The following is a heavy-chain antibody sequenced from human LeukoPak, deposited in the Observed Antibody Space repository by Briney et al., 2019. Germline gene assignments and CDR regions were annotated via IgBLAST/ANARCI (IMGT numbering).Heavy chain of an antibody. CDR3: AKGQQWLVPSYYFDY. CDR2: ISYDGSNK. Sequence: GGSLRLSCAASGFTFSSYAMHWVRQAPGKGLEWVAVISYDGSNKYYADSVKGRFTISRDNSKNTLYLQMNSLRAEDTAVYYCAKGQQWLVPSYYFDYWGQGTLVTVSS. V-gene: IGHV3-30*04. D-gene: IGHD6-19*01. CDR1: GFTFSSYA. J-gene: IGHJ4*02.